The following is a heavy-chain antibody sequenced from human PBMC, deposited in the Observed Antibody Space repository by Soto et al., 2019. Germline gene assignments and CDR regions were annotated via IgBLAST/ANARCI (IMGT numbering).Heavy chain of an antibody. CDR1: GYSFTSYW. J-gene: IGHJ6*02. CDR3: ATTSAAGKYYYGMDV. D-gene: IGHD6-13*01. CDR2: IYPGDSDT. Sequence: GESLKISCKGSGYSFTSYWIGWVRQMPGKGLEWMGIIYPGDSDTRYSPSFHGQVTISADKSISTAYLQWSSLKASDTAMYYCATTSAAGKYYYGMDVWGQGTTVTVSS. V-gene: IGHV5-51*01.